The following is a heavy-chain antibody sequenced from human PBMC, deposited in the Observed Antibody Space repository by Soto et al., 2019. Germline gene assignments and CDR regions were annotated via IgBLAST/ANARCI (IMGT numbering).Heavy chain of an antibody. Sequence: GERLKISATGSGDGFSRSWIIGERQIPGPGLEWMGRSDPSDSYTNYSPSFQGHVTISADKSISTAYLQWSSLKASDTAMYYCARDIVVVPAAPGGFDPWGQGTLFTGSS. CDR2: SDPSDSYT. V-gene: IGHV5-10-1*01. D-gene: IGHD2-2*01. J-gene: IGHJ5*02. CDR1: GDGFSRSW. CDR3: ARDIVVVPAAPGGFDP.